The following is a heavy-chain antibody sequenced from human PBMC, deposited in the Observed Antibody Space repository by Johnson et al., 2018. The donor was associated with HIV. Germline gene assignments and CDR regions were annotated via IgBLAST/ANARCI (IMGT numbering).Heavy chain of an antibody. V-gene: IGHV3-23*04. J-gene: IGHJ3*02. Sequence: EVQLVESGGGVVQPERSLRLSCAASGFTFSGYGMHWVRQAPGKGLEWVSAISGSGGSTYYADSVKGRFTISRDNSKNTLYLQMNSLRAEDTAVYYCAKDNNDYYDSGGAFDIWGQGSMVSVSS. CDR2: ISGSGGST. CDR1: GFTFSGYG. CDR3: AKDNNDYYDSGGAFDI. D-gene: IGHD3-22*01.